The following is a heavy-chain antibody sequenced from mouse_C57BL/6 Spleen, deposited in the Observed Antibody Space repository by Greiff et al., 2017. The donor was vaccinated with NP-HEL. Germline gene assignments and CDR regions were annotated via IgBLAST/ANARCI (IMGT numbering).Heavy chain of an antibody. D-gene: IGHD2-3*01. CDR2: IDPETGGT. CDR3: TRGWLLRGFAY. V-gene: IGHV1-15*01. Sequence: QVQLKQSGAELVRPGASVTLSCKASGYTFTDYEMHWVKQTPVHGLEWIGAIDPETGGTAYNQKFKGKAILTADKSSSTAYMELRSLTSEDSAVYYCTRGWLLRGFAYWGQGTLVTVSA. CDR1: GYTFTDYE. J-gene: IGHJ3*01.